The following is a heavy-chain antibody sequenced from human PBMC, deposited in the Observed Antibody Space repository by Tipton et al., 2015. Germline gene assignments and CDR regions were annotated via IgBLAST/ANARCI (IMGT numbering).Heavy chain of an antibody. D-gene: IGHD1/OR15-1a*01. J-gene: IGHJ4*02. CDR3: AGGEQHLPLDN. CDR2: IIPIFGTT. CDR1: GGTFSSYA. Sequence: QSGAEVKKPGSSVKVSCKASGGTFSSYAISWVRQAPGQGLEWMGGIIPIFGTTNYAQKFQGRVTITADESTSTVNMDLSSLRSADTAVYYCAGGEQHLPLDNWGQGTLVTVSS. V-gene: IGHV1-69*01.